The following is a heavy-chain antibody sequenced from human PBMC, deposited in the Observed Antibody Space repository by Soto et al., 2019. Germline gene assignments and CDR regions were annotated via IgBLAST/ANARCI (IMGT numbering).Heavy chain of an antibody. CDR3: ARTSAAGKYYCGMDV. Sequence: GESLKISCKGSGYSFTSYWIGWVRQMPGKGLEWMGIIYPGDSDTRYSPSFQGQVTISADKSISTAYLQWSSLKASDTAMYYCARTSAAGKYYCGMDVWGKGTTVTVSS. D-gene: IGHD6-13*01. CDR2: IYPGDSDT. J-gene: IGHJ6*04. V-gene: IGHV5-51*01. CDR1: GYSFTSYW.